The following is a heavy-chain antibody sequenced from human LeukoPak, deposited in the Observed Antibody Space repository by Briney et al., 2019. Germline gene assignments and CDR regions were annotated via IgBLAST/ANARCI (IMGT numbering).Heavy chain of an antibody. J-gene: IGHJ4*02. V-gene: IGHV3-21*01. CDR1: GFTFSSYS. CDR3: ARRGGSSGGDFDY. D-gene: IGHD6-6*01. Sequence: TSGGSLRLSCAASGFTFSSYSMNWVRQAPGKGLEWVSSISSSSSYIYYADSVKGRFTISRDNAKNSLYLQMNSLRAEDTAVYYCARRGGSSGGDFDYWGQGTLVTVSS. CDR2: ISSSSSYI.